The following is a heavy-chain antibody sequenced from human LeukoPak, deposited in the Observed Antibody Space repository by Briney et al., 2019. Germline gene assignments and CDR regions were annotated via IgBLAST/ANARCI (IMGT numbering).Heavy chain of an antibody. J-gene: IGHJ4*02. D-gene: IGHD3-10*01. V-gene: IGHV3-21*01. CDR3: ARDKWGYGSGSFDY. CDR2: ISSSSSYI. Sequence: GGVLRLSCAASGFTFSSYSMNWVRQAPGKGLEWVSSISSSSSYIYYADSVKGRFTISRDNAKNSLYLQMNSLRAEDTAVYYCARDKWGYGSGSFDYWGQGTLVTVSS. CDR1: GFTFSSYS.